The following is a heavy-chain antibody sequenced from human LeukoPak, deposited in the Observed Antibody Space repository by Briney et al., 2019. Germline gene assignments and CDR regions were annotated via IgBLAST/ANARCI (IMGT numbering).Heavy chain of an antibody. CDR1: GGTFSSYA. Sequence: SVKVSCKASGGTFSSYAISWVRRAPGQGLEWMGGIIPIFGTANYAQKFQGRVTITADESTSTAYMELSSLRSEDTAVYYCASGDIVVVPAAAGIKGWGQGTLVTVSS. D-gene: IGHD2-2*01. CDR3: ASGDIVVVPAAAGIKG. J-gene: IGHJ4*02. V-gene: IGHV1-69*13. CDR2: IIPIFGTA.